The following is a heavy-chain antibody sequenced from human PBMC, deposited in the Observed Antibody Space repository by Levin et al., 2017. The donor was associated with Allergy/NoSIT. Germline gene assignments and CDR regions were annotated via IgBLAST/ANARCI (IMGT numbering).Heavy chain of an antibody. CDR2: IYSGGDT. CDR1: GFTVSSNY. CDR3: GRNHAWYGAGYFDY. Sequence: GGSLRLSCAASGFTVSSNYMSWVRQAPGKGLEWVSVIYSGGDTYYADSVMGRFTISRDTSKHTLYLQMNSLRAEETAGYYCGRNHAWYGAGYFDYWGQGTLVSVSS. J-gene: IGHJ4*02. D-gene: IGHD3-10*01. V-gene: IGHV3-66*02.